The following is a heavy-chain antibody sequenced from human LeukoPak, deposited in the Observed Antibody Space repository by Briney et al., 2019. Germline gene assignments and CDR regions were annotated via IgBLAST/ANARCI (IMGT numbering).Heavy chain of an antibody. J-gene: IGHJ6*02. CDR3: ARACTSCSRYYYGMDV. CDR2: IIPIFGTA. CDR1: GGTFSSYA. Sequence: SVKVSCKASGGTFSSYAISWVRQAPGQGLEWMGGIIPIFGTANYAQKFQGRVTITADESTSTAYMELSSLRSEDTAVYYCARACTSCSRYYYGMDVWGQGTTVTVSS. D-gene: IGHD2-2*01. V-gene: IGHV1-69*01.